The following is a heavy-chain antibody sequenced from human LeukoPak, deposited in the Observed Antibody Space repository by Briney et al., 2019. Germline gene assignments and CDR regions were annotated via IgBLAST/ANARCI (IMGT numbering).Heavy chain of an antibody. CDR3: ARLSSYCDY. CDR2: IKPDGSEK. D-gene: IGHD2-2*01. Sequence: TGGSLRLSCVASGFTFSSHHMNWVRQTPGKGLESVATIKPDGSEKYYVDSVKGRFTISRDNAKSSLYLQMNRQRAEDTGVCFCARLSSYCDYWGQGPLVTVSS. J-gene: IGHJ4*02. CDR1: GFTFSSHH. V-gene: IGHV3-7*01.